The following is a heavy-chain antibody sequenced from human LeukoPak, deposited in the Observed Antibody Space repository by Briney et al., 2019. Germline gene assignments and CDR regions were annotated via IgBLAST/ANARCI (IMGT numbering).Heavy chain of an antibody. CDR1: GYTFTGYY. Sequence: GASVKVSCKASGYTFTGYYMHWVRQAPGQGLEWMGWINPNSGGTNYAQKFQGRVTMTRDTSISTAYMELSRLRSDDTAVYYCAREGIWAAAGSGSWFDPWGQGTLVTVSS. V-gene: IGHV1-2*02. J-gene: IGHJ5*02. CDR3: AREGIWAAAGSGSWFDP. CDR2: INPNSGGT. D-gene: IGHD6-13*01.